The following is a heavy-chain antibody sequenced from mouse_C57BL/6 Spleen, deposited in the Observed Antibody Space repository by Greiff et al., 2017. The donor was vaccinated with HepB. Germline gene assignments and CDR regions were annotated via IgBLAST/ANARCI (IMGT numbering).Heavy chain of an antibody. J-gene: IGHJ2*01. D-gene: IGHD1-1*01. CDR3: ARSDYGNGYFDY. V-gene: IGHV1-4*01. Sequence: VQRVESGAELARPGASVKMSCKASGYTFTSYTMHWVKQRPGQGLEWIGYINPSSGYTKYNQKFKDKATLTADKSSSTAYMQLSSLTSEDSAVYYCARSDYGNGYFDYWGQGTTLTVSS. CDR2: INPSSGYT. CDR1: GYTFTSYT.